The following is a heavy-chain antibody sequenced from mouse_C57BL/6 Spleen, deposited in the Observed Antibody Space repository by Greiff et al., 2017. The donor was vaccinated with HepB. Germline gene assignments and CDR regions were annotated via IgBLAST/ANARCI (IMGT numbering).Heavy chain of an antibody. CDR2: IYPGDGDT. D-gene: IGHD1-1*01. CDR3: ARSYYYCSSFYFDY. CDR1: GYAFSSSW. Sequence: VMLVESGPELVKPGASVKISCKASGYAFSSSWMNWVKQRPGKGLEWIGRIYPGDGDTNYNGKFKGKATLTADKSSSTAYMQLSSLTSEDSAVYFCARSYYYCSSFYFDYWGQGTTLTVSS. J-gene: IGHJ2*01. V-gene: IGHV1-82*01.